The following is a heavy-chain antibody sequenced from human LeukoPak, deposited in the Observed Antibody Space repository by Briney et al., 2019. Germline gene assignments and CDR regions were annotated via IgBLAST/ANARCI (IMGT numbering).Heavy chain of an antibody. CDR3: ARGYYDSSGYLDYYYYMDV. V-gene: IGHV1-18*01. Sequence: GASVKVSCKASGYTLTSSVISWVRQAPGQGLEWMGWISAYNGNTNYAQKLQGRVTMTTDTSTSTAYMELRSLRSDDTAVYYCARGYYDSSGYLDYYYYMDVWGKGTTVTISS. CDR2: ISAYNGNT. D-gene: IGHD3-22*01. CDR1: GYTLTSSV. J-gene: IGHJ6*03.